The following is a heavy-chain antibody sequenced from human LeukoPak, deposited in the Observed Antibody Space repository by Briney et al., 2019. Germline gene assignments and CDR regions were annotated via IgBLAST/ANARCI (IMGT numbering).Heavy chain of an antibody. CDR3: AKIVGSDTYGQNDY. D-gene: IGHD5-18*01. V-gene: IGHV1-69*06. J-gene: IGHJ4*02. CDR1: GGTFSNYV. CDR2: INPLFGPA. Sequence: ASVKVSCKASGGTFSNYVITWVRQAPGQGLEWMGGINPLFGPANYAQKFQGGVTITADKSTRTAYMELSGLRSEDTAMYYCAKIVGSDTYGQNDYWGQGTLVSVSS.